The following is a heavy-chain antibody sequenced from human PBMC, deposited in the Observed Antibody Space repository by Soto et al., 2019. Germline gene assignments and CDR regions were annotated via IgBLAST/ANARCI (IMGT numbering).Heavy chain of an antibody. CDR1: GFTVSSNY. Sequence: EVQLVESGGGLIQPGSLRLSCAASGFTVSSNYMSWVRQAPGKGLEWVSVIYSGGSTYYADSVKGRFTISRDNSKNTLYLQMNSLRAEDTAVYYCARDRYCSGGSCWRGPADVWGQGTTVTVSS. D-gene: IGHD2-15*01. CDR2: IYSGGST. V-gene: IGHV3-53*01. CDR3: ARDRYCSGGSCWRGPADV. J-gene: IGHJ6*02.